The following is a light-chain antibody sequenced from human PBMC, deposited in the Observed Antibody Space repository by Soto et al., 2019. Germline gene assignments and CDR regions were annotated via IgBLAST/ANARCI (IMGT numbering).Light chain of an antibody. CDR1: QSITRN. CDR3: QQYNNWPMWT. Sequence: EIVLTQSPGTLSLSPWERATLSCRASQSITRNLAWYQQSPGQAPRLLIYGASTRATGTPARFSGSGSGTEFTLTINSLQSEDFAVYYCQQYNNWPMWTFGQGTKVDI. CDR2: GAS. J-gene: IGKJ1*01. V-gene: IGKV3-15*01.